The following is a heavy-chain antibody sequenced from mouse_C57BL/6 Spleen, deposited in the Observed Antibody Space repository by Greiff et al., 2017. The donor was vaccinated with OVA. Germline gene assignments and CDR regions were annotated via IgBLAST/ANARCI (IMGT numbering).Heavy chain of an antibody. D-gene: IGHD3-2*02. CDR2: IDPEDGDT. J-gene: IGHJ4*01. CDR1: GFTIKDYY. Sequence: EVLLVESGAELVRPGASVKLSCTASGFTIKDYYMHWVKQRPEQGLEWIGRIDPEDGDTDYAPKFQGKATMTADTSSNTAYLQLSSLTSEDTAVYYCTKDSADLYAMDDWGQGTSVTVSS. V-gene: IGHV14-1*01. CDR3: TKDSADLYAMDD.